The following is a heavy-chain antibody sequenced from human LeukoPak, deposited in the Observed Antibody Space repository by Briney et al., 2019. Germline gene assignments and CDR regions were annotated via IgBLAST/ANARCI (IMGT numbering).Heavy chain of an antibody. CDR3: AKDPRSYIVVVPAAIGNWFDP. J-gene: IGHJ5*02. CDR2: ISSSSSTI. V-gene: IGHV3-48*01. Sequence: DPGGSLRLSCAASGFTFSSYSMNWVRQAPGKGLEWVSYISSSSSTIYYADSVKGRFTISRDNSKNTLYLQMNSLRAEDTAVYYCAKDPRSYIVVVPAAIGNWFDPWGQGTLVTVSS. CDR1: GFTFSSYS. D-gene: IGHD2-2*01.